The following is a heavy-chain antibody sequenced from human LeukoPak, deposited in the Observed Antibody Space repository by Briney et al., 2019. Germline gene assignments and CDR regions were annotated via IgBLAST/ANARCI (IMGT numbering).Heavy chain of an antibody. CDR1: GGSISSSSYY. V-gene: IGHV4-39*07. J-gene: IGHJ5*02. CDR3: VRRVAAAGNGDGNNWFDP. Sequence: SETLSLTCTVSGGSISSSSYYWGWIRQPPGKGLEWIGSIYYSGNTFYNPSLESRVTISLDTSKNQFSLKLSSVTAADTAVYYCVRRVAAAGNGDGNNWFDPWGQGTLVTVSS. D-gene: IGHD6-13*01. CDR2: IYYSGNT.